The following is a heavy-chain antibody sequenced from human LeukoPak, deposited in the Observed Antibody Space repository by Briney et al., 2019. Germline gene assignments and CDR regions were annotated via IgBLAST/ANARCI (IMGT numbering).Heavy chain of an antibody. J-gene: IGHJ4*02. CDR2: IKSKTDGGTT. CDR1: GFTFSNAW. CDR3: TRARVWFGELNIDY. Sequence: GGSLRLSCAASGFTFSNAWMSWVRQAPGKGLEWVGRIKSKTDGGTTDYAAPVKGRFTISRDDSKSIAYLQMNSLKTEDTAVYYCTRARVWFGELNIDYWGQGTLVTVSS. V-gene: IGHV3-15*01. D-gene: IGHD3-10*01.